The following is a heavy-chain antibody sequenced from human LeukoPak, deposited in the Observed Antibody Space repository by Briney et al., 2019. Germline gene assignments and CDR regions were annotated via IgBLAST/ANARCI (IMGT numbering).Heavy chain of an antibody. V-gene: IGHV1-69*13. CDR2: IIPIFGTA. Sequence: GASVKVSCKASGGTFSSYAISWVRQAPGQGLEWMGGIIPIFGTANYAQKFQGRVTITADESTSTAYMELSSLRSEDTAVYYCGRKVQYYDFWSGYGSVGYFDYWGQGTLVTVSS. J-gene: IGHJ4*02. CDR3: GRKVQYYDFWSGYGSVGYFDY. CDR1: GGTFSSYA. D-gene: IGHD3-3*01.